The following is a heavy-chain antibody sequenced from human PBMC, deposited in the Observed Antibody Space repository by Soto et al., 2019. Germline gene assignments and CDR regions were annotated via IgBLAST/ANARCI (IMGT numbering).Heavy chain of an antibody. D-gene: IGHD3-22*01. CDR1: GGSINDHY. J-gene: IGHJ4*02. CDR2: IYYTGTT. Sequence: PSETLSLTCTVSGGSINDHYWSYIRQSPGKGLEWIGWIYYTGTTSYNPSLRSRLTISVDTYKNQVSLSLNSVTAADTAVYYCVRYSTYDPKFFDYWGQGDLVTVSS. V-gene: IGHV4-59*11. CDR3: VRYSTYDPKFFDY.